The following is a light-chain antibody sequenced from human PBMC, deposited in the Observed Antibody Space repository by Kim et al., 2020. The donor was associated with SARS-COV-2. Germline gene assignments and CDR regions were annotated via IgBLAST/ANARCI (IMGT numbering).Light chain of an antibody. CDR1: TIGSSG. CDR2: FDS. J-gene: IGLJ3*02. V-gene: IGLV3-21*04. Sequence: PGETARMTCGGNTIGSSGVHWYQQKPGHAPVPVISFDSDRPSGIPERFSGSNSRNTATLTISRVEVEDEADYYCQLWDTSGAYGVFGGGTQLTVL. CDR3: QLWDTSGAYGV.